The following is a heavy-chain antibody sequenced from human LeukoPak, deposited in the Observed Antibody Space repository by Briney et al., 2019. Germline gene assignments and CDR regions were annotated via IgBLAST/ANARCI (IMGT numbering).Heavy chain of an antibody. CDR3: ARDLYTGEAFFSGFDN. CDR2: FSSDGSNT. V-gene: IGHV3-30-3*01. Sequence: PGRSLRLSCAASGFSLSNYAVHWVRQSPGKGLEWVAVFSSDGSNTYYAESVKGRFTLSRDNSRNILYLQMISLRVEDTAVYYCARDLYTGEAFFSGFDNWGQGTLVTVSS. CDR1: GFSLSNYA. J-gene: IGHJ4*02. D-gene: IGHD7-27*01.